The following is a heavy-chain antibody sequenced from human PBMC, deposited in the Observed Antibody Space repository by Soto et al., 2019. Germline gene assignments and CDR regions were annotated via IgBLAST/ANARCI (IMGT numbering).Heavy chain of an antibody. CDR1: GFTFSSYV. Sequence: QVQLVESGGGVVQPGRSLRLSCAASGFTFSSYVMHWVRQAPGKGLEWVAVISYDGSNKYYADSVKGRFTISRDNXTNTLYLQMNSLRAEDTAVYYCARDPSIAARPESDYWGQGTLVTVSS. D-gene: IGHD6-6*01. CDR2: ISYDGSNK. V-gene: IGHV3-30-3*01. CDR3: ARDPSIAARPESDY. J-gene: IGHJ4*02.